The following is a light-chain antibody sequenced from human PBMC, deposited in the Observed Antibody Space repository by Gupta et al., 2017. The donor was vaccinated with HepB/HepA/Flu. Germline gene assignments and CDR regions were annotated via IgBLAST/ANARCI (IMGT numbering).Light chain of an antibody. CDR3: SSYTNSSTLDV. CDR2: DVT. V-gene: IGLV2-14*03. CDR1: SSDVGGYNN. J-gene: IGLJ1*01. Sequence: QSALTQPASVSVSPGQSITLSCTRTSSDVGGYNNVSWYQQHPGKAPKLMTYDVTNRPSGVSSRFSGSKSGNTASLTISGLQAEDEADYYCSSYTNSSTLDVFGSGTKVTVL.